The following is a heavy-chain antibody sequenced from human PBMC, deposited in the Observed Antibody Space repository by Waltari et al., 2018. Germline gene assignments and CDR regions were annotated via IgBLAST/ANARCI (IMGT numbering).Heavy chain of an antibody. CDR3: ARDEGWLLFPYYAMDV. Sequence: QGQLVESGGGVVQPGRSLRLSCAASGVTFSSYARHWVRKAPGKGLEWVALISYEGSAKFYADPVKGRFAISRDNSKDTLYLQMNSLRAEDTAVYYCARDEGWLLFPYYAMDVWGQGATVTVS. V-gene: IGHV3-30*01. CDR2: ISYEGSAK. J-gene: IGHJ6*02. CDR1: GVTFSSYA. D-gene: IGHD2-2*01.